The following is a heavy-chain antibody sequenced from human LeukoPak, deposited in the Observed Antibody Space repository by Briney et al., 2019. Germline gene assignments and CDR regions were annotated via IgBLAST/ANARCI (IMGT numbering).Heavy chain of an antibody. J-gene: IGHJ3*01. CDR1: GGSISSYY. CDR3: ARVFHLTDGVPAAIRAYAFDV. V-gene: IGHV4-4*07. CDR2: IYTSGST. Sequence: SETLSLTCPVSGGSISSYYWTWIRQPAGKGLEWIGLIYTSGSTNYNPSLKSRVTISVDKSKNQFSLKLSSVTAADTAVYYCARVFHLTDGVPAAIRAYAFDVWGQGTMVTVSS. D-gene: IGHD2-2*01.